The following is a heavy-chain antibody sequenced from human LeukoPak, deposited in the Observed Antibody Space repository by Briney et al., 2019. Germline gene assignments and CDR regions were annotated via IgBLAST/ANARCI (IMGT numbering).Heavy chain of an antibody. CDR3: ARESYDSSGWYLDY. J-gene: IGHJ4*02. CDR1: GSTFSSYH. CDR2: IGTGGDT. Sequence: PGGSLRLSCAASGSTFSSYHMHWVRQVTGKGLEWVSAIGTGGDTYYAGSVKGRFTISRENAENSLYLQMNSLGAGDTAVYYCARESYDSSGWYLDYWGQGTLVTVSS. D-gene: IGHD3-22*01. V-gene: IGHV3-13*04.